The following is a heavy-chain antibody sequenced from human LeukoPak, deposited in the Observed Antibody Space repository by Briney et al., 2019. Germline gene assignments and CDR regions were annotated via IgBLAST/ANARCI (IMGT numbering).Heavy chain of an antibody. CDR2: IRYDGSNK. Sequence: GGSLRLSCAASGFTFSSYGMHWVRQAPGKGLEWVAFIRYDGSNKYYADSVKGRFTISRDNSKNTLYLQMNSLRAEDTAVYYCAKEDLDYYDSNGWPHWGQGTLVTVSS. V-gene: IGHV3-30*02. J-gene: IGHJ4*02. CDR1: GFTFSSYG. CDR3: AKEDLDYYDSNGWPH. D-gene: IGHD3-22*01.